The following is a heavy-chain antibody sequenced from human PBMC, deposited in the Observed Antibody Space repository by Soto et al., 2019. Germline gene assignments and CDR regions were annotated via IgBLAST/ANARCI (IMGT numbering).Heavy chain of an antibody. Sequence: QVQLVQSGAEVRKPGSSVKVSCEASGGSFNNYVISWLRQAPGQGLEWMGGIIPNYEAANYAQKFRGRLTIPADKATNTAYMELNSLIPEDTATYYCARYWNAGTLYGAFDIWGQGTTVIVS. CDR3: ARYWNAGTLYGAFDI. V-gene: IGHV1-69*06. CDR1: GGSFNNYV. CDR2: IIPNYEAA. J-gene: IGHJ3*02. D-gene: IGHD4-17*01.